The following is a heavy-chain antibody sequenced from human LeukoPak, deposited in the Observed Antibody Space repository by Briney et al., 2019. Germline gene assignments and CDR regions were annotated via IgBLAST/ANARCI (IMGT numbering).Heavy chain of an antibody. V-gene: IGHV6-1*01. CDR3: ARGPGTLHY. Sequence: SQTLSLTCAISGDSVSNNSATWNWIRQSPSKGLEWLGRTYYRSKWYSPYAPSVKGPITIKADTSKNHVSLQLNSVTPEDTAVYYCARGPGTLHYWGQGTLVTVSS. J-gene: IGHJ4*02. CDR2: TYYRSKWYS. D-gene: IGHD1-1*01. CDR1: GDSVSNNSAT.